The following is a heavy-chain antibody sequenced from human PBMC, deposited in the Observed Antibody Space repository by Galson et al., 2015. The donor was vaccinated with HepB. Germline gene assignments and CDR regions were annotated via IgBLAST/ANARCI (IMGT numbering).Heavy chain of an antibody. D-gene: IGHD3-10*01. CDR2: IWYDGQNK. Sequence: SLIFSCAASGLTSRNHSMHWIRRAPGKGLEWVATIWYDGQNKSYGVSVMGRFTVSRDSSQITLYLQMSSLRVDDTAMYYCARDHYDYGPAPEGVFDIWGQGTMVTVSS. CDR1: GLTSRNHS. V-gene: IGHV3-33*08. J-gene: IGHJ3*02. CDR3: ARDHYDYGPAPEGVFDI.